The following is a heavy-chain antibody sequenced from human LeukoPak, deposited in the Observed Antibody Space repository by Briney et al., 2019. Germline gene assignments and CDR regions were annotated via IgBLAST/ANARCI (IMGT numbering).Heavy chain of an antibody. D-gene: IGHD2-2*01. J-gene: IGHJ6*02. CDR2: ISYRGIT. CDR1: GVSVTTSGYY. V-gene: IGHV4-39*01. Sequence: SETLSLTCTVFGVSVTTSGYYGAWIRQPPGRGLEGIGSISYRGITYYKPSLRGRVTISGDTAKNQFSLKLSSVTAADTAVYYCARHNDYASLMDVWAQGTTVSVSS. CDR3: ARHNDYASLMDV.